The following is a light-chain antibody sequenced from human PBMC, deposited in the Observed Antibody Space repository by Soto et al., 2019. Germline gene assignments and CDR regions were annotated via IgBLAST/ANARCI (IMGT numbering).Light chain of an antibody. J-gene: IGLJ1*01. Sequence: QSVLTQPASVSGSPGQSITFSCTGTSSDIGVYNYVSWYQQHPGKAPKLMIYEVNNRPSGVSNRFSGSKSGNTASLTISGLQAEDEADYYCSSYTTSNTYVVGTGTKLAVL. CDR2: EVN. CDR3: SSYTTSNTYV. V-gene: IGLV2-14*01. CDR1: SSDIGVYNY.